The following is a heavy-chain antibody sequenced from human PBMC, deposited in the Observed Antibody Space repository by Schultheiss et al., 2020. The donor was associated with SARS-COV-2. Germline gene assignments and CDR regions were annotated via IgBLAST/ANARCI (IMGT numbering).Heavy chain of an antibody. D-gene: IGHD1-26*01. Sequence: GESLKISCAASGFTFSSYAMSWVRQAPGKGLEWVSAISGSGGSTYYADSVKGRFTISRDNSKNTLYLQINSLRAEDTAVYYCAKDRLTAVGPDAFDLWGLGTMVTVSS. CDR3: AKDRLTAVGPDAFDL. V-gene: IGHV3-23*01. CDR1: GFTFSSYA. CDR2: ISGSGGST. J-gene: IGHJ3*01.